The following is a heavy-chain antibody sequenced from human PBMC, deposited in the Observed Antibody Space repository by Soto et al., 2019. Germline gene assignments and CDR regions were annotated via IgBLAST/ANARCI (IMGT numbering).Heavy chain of an antibody. D-gene: IGHD6-19*01. V-gene: IGHV1-8*01. Sequence: SVNVTCKSWVCTFTRYEINVLGQATGQGLEWMGWMNTNSGNTGYAQKFQGRVTMTRNTSISTAYMELRSMRAEDTAVYYCARGRRVYSSGWYWFDPWGQGTLVTVSS. J-gene: IGHJ5*02. CDR2: MNTNSGNT. CDR3: ARGRRVYSSGWYWFDP. CDR1: VCTFTRYE.